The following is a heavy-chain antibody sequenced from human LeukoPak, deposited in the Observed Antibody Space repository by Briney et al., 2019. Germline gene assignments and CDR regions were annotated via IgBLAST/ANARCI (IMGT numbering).Heavy chain of an antibody. CDR2: IIPIFGTA. CDR1: GGTFSSYA. V-gene: IGHV1-69*05. D-gene: IGHD5-18*01. CDR3: ARALFGGYGYGHDAFDI. Sequence: ASVKVSCKASGGTFSSYAISWVRQAPGQGLEWMGGIIPIFGTANYAQKFQGRVTITTDESTSTAYMELSSLRSEDTAVYYCARALFGGYGYGHDAFDIWGQGTMVTVSS. J-gene: IGHJ3*02.